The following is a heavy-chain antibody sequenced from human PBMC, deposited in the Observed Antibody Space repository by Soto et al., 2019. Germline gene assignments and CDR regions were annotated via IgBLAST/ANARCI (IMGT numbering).Heavy chain of an antibody. D-gene: IGHD2-2*01. CDR2: ISYDGSDK. V-gene: IGHV3-30*18. J-gene: IGHJ4*02. CDR3: AKSPNFYCSSYHCYKYYFDY. CDR1: GFTFNTFG. Sequence: PGGSLRLSCAASGFTFNTFGMHWVRQAPGKGLEWVAVISYDGSDKYYSDSVRGRFTISRDNSMNTLYLQMNSLRTEDTAVYYCAKSPNFYCSSYHCYKYYFDYWGQGTLVTVSS.